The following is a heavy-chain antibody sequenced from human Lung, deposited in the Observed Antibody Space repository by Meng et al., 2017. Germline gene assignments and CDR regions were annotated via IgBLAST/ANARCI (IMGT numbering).Heavy chain of an antibody. V-gene: IGHV4-34*01. J-gene: IGHJ4*02. CDR2: INHSGST. CDR3: ARGPTTMAHDFDY. D-gene: IGHD4-11*01. CDR1: GGSFRDYY. Sequence: QVSLQKWGAGLLKPSETLSPTLVFSGGSFRDYYWSWIRQPPGKGLEWIGEINHSGSTNYNPSLESRATISVDTSQNNLSLKLSSVTAADSAVYYCARGPTTMAHDFDYWGQGTLVTVSS.